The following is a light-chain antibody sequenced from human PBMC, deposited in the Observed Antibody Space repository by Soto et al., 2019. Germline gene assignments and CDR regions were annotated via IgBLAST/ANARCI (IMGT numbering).Light chain of an antibody. J-gene: IGLJ2*01. CDR3: AAWDDSLSGVV. CDR2: RNN. Sequence: QSVLTQPPSASGTPGQRVTLYCSGRSSTIGSNYVYWYQQLPGPAPKLLIYRNNQRPSGVPDRFSGSKSVPSASLSISGLRSEDDANYYCAAWDDSLSGVVFGGGTKLTV. CDR1: SSTIGSNY. V-gene: IGLV1-47*01.